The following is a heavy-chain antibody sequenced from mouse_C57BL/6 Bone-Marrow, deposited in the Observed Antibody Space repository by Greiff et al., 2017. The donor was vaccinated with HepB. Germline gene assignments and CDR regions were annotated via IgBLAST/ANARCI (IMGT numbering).Heavy chain of an antibody. V-gene: IGHV6-6*01. J-gene: IGHJ4*01. Sequence: DVMLVESGGGLVQPGGSMKLSCAASGFTFSDAWMDWVRQSPEKGLEWVAEIRNKANNHATYYAESVKGRFTISRDDSKSSVYLQMNSLRAEDTGIYYCTRRGRVPYYAMDYWGQGTSVTVSS. CDR2: IRNKANNHAT. CDR1: GFTFSDAW. D-gene: IGHD2-14*01. CDR3: TRRGRVPYYAMDY.